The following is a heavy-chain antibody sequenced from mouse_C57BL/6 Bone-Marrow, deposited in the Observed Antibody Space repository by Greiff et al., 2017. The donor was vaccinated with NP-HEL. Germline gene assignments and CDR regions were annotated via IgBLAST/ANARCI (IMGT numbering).Heavy chain of an antibody. CDR2: GLAGGST. V-gene: IGHV2-5*01. CDR3: AKKETYEHYAMDY. Sequence: HVQLHHSFLGRGKSSQSLSITCTVSGFSLTSYGVQWVGQSLGKGEEGRGGGLAGGSTDYNAAFMSRPSITKDNSKSQVFFKMNSLQADDTAIYYCAKKETYEHYAMDYWGQGTSVTVSS. J-gene: IGHJ4*01. CDR1: GFSLTSYG. D-gene: IGHD2-3*01.